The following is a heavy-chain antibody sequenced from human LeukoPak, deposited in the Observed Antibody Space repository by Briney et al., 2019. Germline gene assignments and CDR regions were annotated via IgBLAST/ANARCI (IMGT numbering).Heavy chain of an antibody. CDR3: ARDPPLWFGDPTY. CDR2: MNPNSGNT. V-gene: IGHV1-8*01. Sequence: ASVKVSCKASGGTFTSYDINWVRQATGQGLEWMGWMNPNSGNTGYAQKFQGRVTMTRNTSISTAYMELSSLRSEDTAVYYCARDPPLWFGDPTYGGQGTLVTVSS. J-gene: IGHJ4*02. CDR1: GGTFTSYD. D-gene: IGHD3-10*01.